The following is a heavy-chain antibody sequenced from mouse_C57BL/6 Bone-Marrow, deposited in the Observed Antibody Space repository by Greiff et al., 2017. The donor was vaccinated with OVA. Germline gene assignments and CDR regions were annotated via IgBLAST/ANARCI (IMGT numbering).Heavy chain of an antibody. Sequence: QVQLKESGPELVKPGASVKISCKASGYAFSSSWMNWVKQRPGKGLEWIGRIYPGDGDTNYNGKFKGKATLTADKSSSTAYMQLSSLTSEDSAVYFCASLWLRQAWVAYWGQGTLVTVSA. D-gene: IGHD2-2*01. CDR2: IYPGDGDT. J-gene: IGHJ3*01. CDR1: GYAFSSSW. CDR3: ASLWLRQAWVAY. V-gene: IGHV1-82*01.